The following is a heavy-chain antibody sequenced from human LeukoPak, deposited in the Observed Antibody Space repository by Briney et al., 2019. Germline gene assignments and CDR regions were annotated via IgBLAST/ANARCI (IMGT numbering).Heavy chain of an antibody. D-gene: IGHD3-10*01. CDR1: GGSSSGYY. Sequence: SSETLSLTCVLYGGSSSGYYRSWIRQPPGKGLEWIGEINHSGSTNYNPSLKSRVTISVDTSKNHFSLKLSPVTAADTAVYYCARRGPPRTLLRGVKSGWFDPWGQGTLVTVSS. V-gene: IGHV4-34*01. CDR3: ARRGPPRTLLRGVKSGWFDP. CDR2: INHSGST. J-gene: IGHJ5*02.